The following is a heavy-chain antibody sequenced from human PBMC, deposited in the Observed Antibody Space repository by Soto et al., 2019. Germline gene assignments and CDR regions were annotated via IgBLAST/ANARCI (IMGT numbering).Heavy chain of an antibody. J-gene: IGHJ6*02. CDR1: VGSFSGYY. Sequence: LSLTFAVYVGSFSGYYWSWIRQPPGKGLEWIGEINHSGSTNYNPSLKSRVTISVDTSKNQFSLKLSSVTAADTAVYYCARRGAYYDILTGPYYYYYGMDVWGQGTTVTVSS. CDR2: INHSGST. D-gene: IGHD3-9*01. CDR3: ARRGAYYDILTGPYYYYYGMDV. V-gene: IGHV4-34*01.